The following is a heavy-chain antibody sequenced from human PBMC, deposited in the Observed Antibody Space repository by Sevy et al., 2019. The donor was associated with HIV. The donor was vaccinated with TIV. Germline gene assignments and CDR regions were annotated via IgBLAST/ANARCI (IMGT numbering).Heavy chain of an antibody. CDR2: IYFSGST. V-gene: IGHV4-39*01. CDR3: ARLVVVPAAKSYYYYGMDV. CDR1: GGSISSSSYY. D-gene: IGHD2-2*01. Sequence: SETLSLTCTVSGGSISSSSYYWGWIRQPPGKGLEWIGSIYFSGSTYYNPSLKSRVTISVDTSKNQFSQKLSSVTAADTAVYYCARLVVVPAAKSYYYYGMDVWGQGTTVTVSS. J-gene: IGHJ6*02.